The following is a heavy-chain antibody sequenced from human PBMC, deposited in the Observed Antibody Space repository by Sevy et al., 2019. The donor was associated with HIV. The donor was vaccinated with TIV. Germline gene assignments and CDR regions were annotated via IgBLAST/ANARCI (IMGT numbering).Heavy chain of an antibody. CDR2: ITSSSSYI. CDR3: VRDGWNC. Sequence: WGSLRLSCAASGFTFSTSTMNWVRQAPGKGLEWVSLITSSSSYILYADSVKGRFTISRDNAKNSLFLQMNSLRAEDTAVYYCVRDGWNCWGQGTLVTVSS. V-gene: IGHV3-21*01. D-gene: IGHD2-15*01. J-gene: IGHJ4*02. CDR1: GFTFSTST.